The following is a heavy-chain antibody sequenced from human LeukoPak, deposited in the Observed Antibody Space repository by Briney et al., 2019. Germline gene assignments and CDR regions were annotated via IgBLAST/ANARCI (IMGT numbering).Heavy chain of an antibody. J-gene: IGHJ4*02. CDR3: ARENGYDSSGYYMGFDY. Sequence: PSETLSLTCTVSGGSISSGGYYWSWIRQHPGKGLEWIGYIYYSGSTYYNPSLKSRVTISVDTSKNQFSLKLSSVTAADTAVYYCARENGYDSSGYYMGFDYWGQGTLVTVSS. CDR1: GGSISSGGYY. CDR2: IYYSGST. V-gene: IGHV4-31*03. D-gene: IGHD3-22*01.